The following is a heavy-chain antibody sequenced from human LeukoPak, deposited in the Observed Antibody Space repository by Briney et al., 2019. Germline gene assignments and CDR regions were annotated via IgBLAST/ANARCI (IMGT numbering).Heavy chain of an antibody. V-gene: IGHV3-53*01. CDR1: GFTVSSNS. D-gene: IGHD4/OR15-4a*01. CDR3: ARRAGAYSHPYDY. Sequence: GGSLRLSCTVSGFTVSSNSMSWVRQAPGKGLEWVSFIYRDNTHYSDSVKGRFTISRDNSKNTLYLQMNSLRAEDTAVYYCARRAGAYSHPYDYWGQGTLVTVSS. CDR2: IYRDNT. J-gene: IGHJ4*02.